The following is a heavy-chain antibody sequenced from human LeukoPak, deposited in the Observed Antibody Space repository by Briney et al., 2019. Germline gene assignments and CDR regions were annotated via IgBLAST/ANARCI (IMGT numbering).Heavy chain of an antibody. J-gene: IGHJ4*02. CDR2: IRSKANSYAT. Sequence: PGGSLRLSCAASGFTFSGSAMHWVRQASGKGLEWVGRIRSKANSYATAYAASVKGRFTISRDASKNTAYLQMNSLKTEDTAVYYCTENVDTAMVEFDYWGPGTLVTVSS. V-gene: IGHV3-73*01. D-gene: IGHD5-18*01. CDR1: GFTFSGSA. CDR3: TENVDTAMVEFDY.